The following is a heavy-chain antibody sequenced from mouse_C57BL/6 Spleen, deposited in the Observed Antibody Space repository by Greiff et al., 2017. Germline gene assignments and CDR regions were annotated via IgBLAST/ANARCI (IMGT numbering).Heavy chain of an antibody. V-gene: IGHV1-59*01. CDR1: GYPFTSYW. J-gene: IGHJ1*03. CDR2: IDPSDSYT. Sequence: QVQLQQPGAELVRPGTSVQLSCKASGYPFTSYWMHWVQQRPGQGLEWIGVIDPSDSYTNSNQKFKGKATLNVDTSSSTAYMQLSSMTSEDSAVYYGARDGSSPSSFDVWGTGTTVTVSS. CDR3: ARDGSSPSSFDV. D-gene: IGHD1-1*01.